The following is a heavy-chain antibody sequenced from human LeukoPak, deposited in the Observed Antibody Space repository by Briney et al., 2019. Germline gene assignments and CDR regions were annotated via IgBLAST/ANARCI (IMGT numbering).Heavy chain of an antibody. V-gene: IGHV3-23*01. CDR2: ISGSGGTT. J-gene: IGHJ4*02. D-gene: IGHD5-24*01. CDR1: GFTFSSYA. CDR3: AKSNGVDRNGYNSDYFDY. Sequence: GGSLRLSCAASGFTFSSYAMSWVRQAPGKGLEWVSAISGSGGTTYYADSVKGRFTISRDNSKNMLYLQMNSLRAEDTAVYYCAKSNGVDRNGYNSDYFDYWGQGTLVTVSS.